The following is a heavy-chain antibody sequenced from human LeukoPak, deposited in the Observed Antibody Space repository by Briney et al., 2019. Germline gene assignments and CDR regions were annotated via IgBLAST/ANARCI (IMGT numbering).Heavy chain of an antibody. Sequence: SETLSLTCTVSGGSISSSSYYWGWIRQPPGKGLEWIGSIYYSGSTYYNPSLKSRVTISVDTSKNQFSLKLSSVTAADTAAYYCARHTYDSSGFLFDYWGQGTLVTVSS. CDR1: GGSISSSSYY. CDR2: IYYSGST. D-gene: IGHD3-22*01. J-gene: IGHJ4*02. CDR3: ARHTYDSSGFLFDY. V-gene: IGHV4-39*01.